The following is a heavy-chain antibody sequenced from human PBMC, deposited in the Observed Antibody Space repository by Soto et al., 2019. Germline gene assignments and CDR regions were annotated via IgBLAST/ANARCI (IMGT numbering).Heavy chain of an antibody. J-gene: IGHJ5*02. CDR2: IVPLFGST. Sequence: QEQLVQSGAEVRKPGSSVKVSCKASGGAFNSKAIAWVRQAPGQGLEWMGGIVPLFGSTDYAQRFQGRLTITAGEFTDTVYMELSSLRPEVTAVYFCATLGERSWFDPWGQGTLVTVSS. V-gene: IGHV1-69*01. CDR3: ATLGERSWFDP. CDR1: GGAFNSKA. D-gene: IGHD3-10*01.